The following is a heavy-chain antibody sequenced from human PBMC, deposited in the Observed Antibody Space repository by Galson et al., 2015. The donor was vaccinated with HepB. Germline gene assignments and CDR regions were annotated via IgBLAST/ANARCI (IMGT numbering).Heavy chain of an antibody. J-gene: IGHJ6*02. CDR2: IDTDSYT. CDR3: ARHGTAASFHF. Sequence: QSGAEVKKPGESLRISCKASGDSFTSWISWVRQMPGKGLEWMGRIDTDSYTNYSPSFQGHVTLSADKSITTAYLQWSSLRASDTAMYYCARHGTAASFHFWGQGTTVTVSS. CDR1: GDSFTSW. D-gene: IGHD1/OR15-1a*01. V-gene: IGHV5-10-1*01.